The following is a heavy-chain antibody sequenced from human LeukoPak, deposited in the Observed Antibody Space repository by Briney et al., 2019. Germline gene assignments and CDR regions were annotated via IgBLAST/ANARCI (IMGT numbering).Heavy chain of an antibody. V-gene: IGHV4-4*07. CDR1: GVSMTGYY. D-gene: IGHD2-21*01. J-gene: IGHJ4*02. CDR3: AKAPGGCGGTCAFDY. Sequence: SETLSLTCSVSGVSMTGYYWSWIRQAPGKAPEWIGRIYTSGTTNYNPSLKSRVTLSVDTSNNQFSLKMTSVTAADTALYYRAKAPGGCGGTCAFDYWGQGTLVTVSS. CDR2: IYTSGTT.